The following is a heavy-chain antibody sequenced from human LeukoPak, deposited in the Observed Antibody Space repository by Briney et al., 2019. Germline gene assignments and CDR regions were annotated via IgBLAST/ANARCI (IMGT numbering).Heavy chain of an antibody. D-gene: IGHD1-1*01. V-gene: IGHV4-34*01. CDR1: GGSFRGYY. CDR3: ARRQPWKYYYNMDV. CDR2: INPSGST. Sequence: PSETLSLTCAVCGGSFRGYYWSWIRQPPGKGLDWNGEINPSGSTNHNPSLNSRGTISVDTSKNQFTQKPGSVTAADTAANFCARRQPWKYYYNMDVWGKGTTVTVSS. J-gene: IGHJ6*03.